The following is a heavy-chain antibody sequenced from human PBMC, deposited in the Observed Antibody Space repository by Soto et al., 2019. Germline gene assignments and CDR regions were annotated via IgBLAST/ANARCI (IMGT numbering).Heavy chain of an antibody. CDR3: TREGAYTSPPYYYFYAMDV. Sequence: PGGSLRLSCKGSGFTFRDYAISWVRQAPGKGLQWVGFMRAKAFGGTTEYATFVKGRFTISRDDSKSVAYLQMNSLETEDTAVYYCTREGAYTSPPYYYFYAMDVWGQGTRVNVSS. D-gene: IGHD2-2*01. J-gene: IGHJ6*01. CDR1: GFTFRDYA. V-gene: IGHV3-49*04. CDR2: MRAKAFGGTT.